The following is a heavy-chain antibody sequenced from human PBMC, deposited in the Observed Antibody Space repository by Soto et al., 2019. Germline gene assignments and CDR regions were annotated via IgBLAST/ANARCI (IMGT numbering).Heavy chain of an antibody. CDR1: GGSINSDSYH. V-gene: IGHV4-30-4*08. Sequence: QVQLLESGPGLVKPSQTLSLTCTVSGGSINSDSYHWTWIRQSPGKGLEWIGYIHHSGAFLYNPSSKSRLNISVDTSKNQSSLQLSSVTDADTAVYFCAREDDGGDSLDVWGQGTTVTVSS. D-gene: IGHD2-21*02. J-gene: IGHJ6*02. CDR2: IHHSGAF. CDR3: AREDDGGDSLDV.